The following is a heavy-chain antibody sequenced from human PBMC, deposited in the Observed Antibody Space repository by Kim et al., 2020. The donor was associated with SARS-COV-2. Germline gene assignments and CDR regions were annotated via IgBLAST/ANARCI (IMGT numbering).Heavy chain of an antibody. V-gene: IGHV4-34*01. CDR3: ARDEEGARPLDY. CDR2: INHSGST. CDR1: GGSFSGYY. J-gene: IGHJ4*02. Sequence: SETLSLTCAVYGGSFSGYYWSWIRQPPGKGLEWIGEINHSGSTNYNPSLKSRVTISVDTSKNQFSLKLSSVTAADTAVYYCARDEEGARPLDYWGQGTLVTVSS. D-gene: IGHD1-26*01.